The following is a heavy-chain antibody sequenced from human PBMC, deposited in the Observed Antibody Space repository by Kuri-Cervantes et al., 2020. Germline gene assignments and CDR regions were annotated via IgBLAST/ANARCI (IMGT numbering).Heavy chain of an antibody. CDR3: ARDPFRSYDYVWGSYRYTSY. Sequence: GSLRLSCAASGFTFSSYNMNWVRQAPGKGLEWISYITSSSSTIYYADSVKGRFTISRDNAKNSLYLQMNSLRAEDTALYYCARDPFRSYDYVWGSYRYTSYWGQGTLVTVSS. J-gene: IGHJ4*02. V-gene: IGHV3-48*01. CDR2: ITSSSSTI. D-gene: IGHD3-16*02. CDR1: GFTFSSYN.